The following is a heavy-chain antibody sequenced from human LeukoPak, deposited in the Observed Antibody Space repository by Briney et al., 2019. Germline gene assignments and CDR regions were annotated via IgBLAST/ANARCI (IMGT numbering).Heavy chain of an antibody. V-gene: IGHV3-21*01. D-gene: IGHD6-13*01. CDR1: GFTFSSYS. J-gene: IGHJ4*02. CDR2: ISSSSSYI. CDR3: ARVIGIAAAVPFDY. Sequence: PGGSLRLSCAASGFTFSSYSMNWVRQAPGKGLEWVSSISSSSSYIYYADSVKGRFTISRDIAKNSLYLQMNSLRAEDTAVYYCARVIGIAAAVPFDYWGQGTLVTVSS.